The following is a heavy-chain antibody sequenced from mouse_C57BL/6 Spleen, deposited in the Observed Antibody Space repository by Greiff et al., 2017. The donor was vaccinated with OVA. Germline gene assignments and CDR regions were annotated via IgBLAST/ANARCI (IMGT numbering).Heavy chain of an antibody. D-gene: IGHD2-4*01. J-gene: IGHJ3*01. V-gene: IGHV1-54*01. CDR2: INPGSGGT. CDR1: GYAFTNYL. Sequence: VMLVESGAELVRPGTSVKVSCKASGYAFTNYLIEWVKQRPGQGLEWIGVINPGSGGTNYNEKFKGKATLTADKSSSTAYMQLSSLTSEDSAVXFCARSDDYESWFAYWGQGTLVTVSA. CDR3: ARSDDYESWFAY.